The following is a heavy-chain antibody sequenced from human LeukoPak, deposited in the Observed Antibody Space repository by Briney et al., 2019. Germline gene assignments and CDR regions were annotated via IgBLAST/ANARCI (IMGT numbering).Heavy chain of an antibody. Sequence: SETLSLTCTVSGGSISTFYWSWIWQPPGKGLEWIGYIFYSGGTNCNPSLKSRLTISVDTSTNQFSLKLNSVTAADTAVYYCARHRSKGLAVAPFDYWGLGTLVTVSS. CDR1: GGSISTFY. V-gene: IGHV4-59*08. CDR2: IFYSGGT. J-gene: IGHJ4*02. CDR3: ARHRSKGLAVAPFDY. D-gene: IGHD2-15*01.